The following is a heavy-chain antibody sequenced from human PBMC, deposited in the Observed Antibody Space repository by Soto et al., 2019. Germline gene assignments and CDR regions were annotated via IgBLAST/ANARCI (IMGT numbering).Heavy chain of an antibody. V-gene: IGHV3-23*01. CDR2: ISGSGGST. Sequence: GGSLRLSCAASGFTFSSYAMSWVRQAPGKGLEWVSAISGSGGSTYYADSVKGRFTISRDNSKNTLYLQMNSLRAEDPAVYYCAKDSLSWVVVVPFDYWGQGTLVTVSS. CDR3: AKDSLSWVVVVPFDY. D-gene: IGHD3-22*01. J-gene: IGHJ4*02. CDR1: GFTFSSYA.